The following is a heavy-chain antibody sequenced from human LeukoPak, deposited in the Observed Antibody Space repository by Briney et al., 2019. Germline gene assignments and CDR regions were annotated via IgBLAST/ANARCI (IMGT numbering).Heavy chain of an antibody. CDR3: ARHWTGTTLDY. J-gene: IGHJ4*02. V-gene: IGHV5-51*01. D-gene: IGHD1-7*01. CDR2: IYPDDSDT. CDR1: GYTFTSNW. Sequence: GESLKISCKASGYTFTSNWIGWVRQMPGKGLEWMGIIYPDDSDTTYSPSFQGRVTISADKSTNTAYLQWSSLKASDTVIYYCARHWTGTTLDYWGQGTLATVSS.